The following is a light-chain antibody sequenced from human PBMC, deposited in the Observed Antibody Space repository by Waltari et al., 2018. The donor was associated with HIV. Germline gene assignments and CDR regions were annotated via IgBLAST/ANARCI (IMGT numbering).Light chain of an antibody. V-gene: IGKV3-20*01. CDR3: HQYGSSPWT. CDR1: QNVDNTY. Sequence: EIVLTQSPGTLSLSPGERATLSCRASQNVDNTYLAWYQQKPGQPPRLLIFGASSRATGIPARFSGSGSGADFSLTISRLEPEDLGFYYCHQYGSSPWTFGQGTKVEIK. J-gene: IGKJ1*01. CDR2: GAS.